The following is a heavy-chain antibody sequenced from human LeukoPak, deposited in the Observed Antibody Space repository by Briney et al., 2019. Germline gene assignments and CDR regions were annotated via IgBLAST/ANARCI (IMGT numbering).Heavy chain of an antibody. J-gene: IGHJ4*02. CDR3: AKSFHSSVYHYYFDY. CDR2: ISYDGSNK. D-gene: IGHD3-22*01. CDR1: GFTFSSYA. Sequence: GGSLRLSCAASGFTFSSYAMHWVRQAPGKGLEWVAVISYDGSNKYYADSVKGRFTISRDNSKNTLYLQMNGLRTEDTAVYYCAKSFHSSVYHYYFDYWGQGTLVTVSS. V-gene: IGHV3-30-3*01.